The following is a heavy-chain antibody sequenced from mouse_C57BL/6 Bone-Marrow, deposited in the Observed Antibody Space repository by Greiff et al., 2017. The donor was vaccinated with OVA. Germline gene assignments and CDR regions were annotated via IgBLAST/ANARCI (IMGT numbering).Heavy chain of an antibody. V-gene: IGHV1-50*01. CDR1: GYTFTSYW. CDR3: ARAITGAMDY. J-gene: IGHJ4*01. Sequence: VQLQQSGAELVKPGASVKLSCKASGYTFTSYWMQWVKQRPGQGLEWIGEIDPSDSYTNYNQKFKGKATLTVDTSSSTAYMQLSSLTSEDSAVYYCARAITGAMDYWGQGTSVTVSA. D-gene: IGHD2-4*01. CDR2: IDPSDSYT.